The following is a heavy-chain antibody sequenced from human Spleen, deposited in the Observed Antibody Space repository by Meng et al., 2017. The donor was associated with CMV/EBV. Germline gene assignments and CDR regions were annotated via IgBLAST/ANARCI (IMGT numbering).Heavy chain of an antibody. D-gene: IGHD6-13*01. V-gene: IGHV4-39*07. CDR1: GGSISRSGYY. CDR2: VYYSGTI. CDR3: ARGRIAAAGISWFDP. Sequence: GSLRLSCTVSGGSISRSGYYWAWIRQPPGKGLEWIGTVYYSGTIYYKPSLKSRVTISVDTSKNQFSLKLSSVTAADTAVYYCARGRIAAAGISWFDPWGQGTLVTVSS. J-gene: IGHJ5*02.